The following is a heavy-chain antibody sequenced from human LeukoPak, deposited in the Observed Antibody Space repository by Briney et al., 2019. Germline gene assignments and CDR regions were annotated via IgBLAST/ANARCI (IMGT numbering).Heavy chain of an antibody. V-gene: IGHV4-39*01. CDR1: GGSISSSSYY. Sequence: SETLSLTCAVSGGSISSSSYYWGWIRRPPGKGLEWIGSIYYSGSTYYNPSLKSRVTISVDTSKNQFSLKLSSVTAADTAVYYCATRYYDFWSGYDGMDVWGQGTTVTVSS. CDR3: ATRYYDFWSGYDGMDV. D-gene: IGHD3-3*01. J-gene: IGHJ6*02. CDR2: IYYSGST.